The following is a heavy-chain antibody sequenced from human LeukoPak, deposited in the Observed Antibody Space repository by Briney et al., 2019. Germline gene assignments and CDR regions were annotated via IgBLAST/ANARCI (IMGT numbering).Heavy chain of an antibody. V-gene: IGHV3-30-3*01. J-gene: IGHJ4*02. CDR1: GFTFSSYA. CDR2: ISYDGSNK. Sequence: GGSLRLSCAASGFTFSSYAMHWVRQAPGKGLEWVAVISYDGSNKYYAQTVKGRFTISTDNSTNTLYLQMNSLRADDTAVYYCAEDTYYYASSDYSIDYWGQGTLVTVSS. CDR3: AEDTYYYASSDYSIDY. D-gene: IGHD3-22*01.